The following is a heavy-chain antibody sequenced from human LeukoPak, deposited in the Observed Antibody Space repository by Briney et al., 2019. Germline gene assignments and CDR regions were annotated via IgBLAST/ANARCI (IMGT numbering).Heavy chain of an antibody. J-gene: IGHJ4*02. CDR2: IYYSGST. CDR3: ARGRLARSPYFDY. V-gene: IGHV4-59*01. Sequence: SETLSLTCTVSGGSFSSYYWSWVRQPPGKGLEWIGYIYYSGSTDYNPSLKSRVTISVETSKNQFSLNLSSVTAADTAVYYCARGRLARSPYFDYWGQGTLVTVSS. D-gene: IGHD6-19*01. CDR1: GGSFSSYY.